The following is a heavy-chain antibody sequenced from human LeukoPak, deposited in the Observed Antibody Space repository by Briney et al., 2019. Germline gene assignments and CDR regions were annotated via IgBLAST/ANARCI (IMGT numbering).Heavy chain of an antibody. CDR2: ISGSGDNT. D-gene: IGHD6-19*01. CDR3: AKRSGYTTGWFFDS. CDR1: GFTFSSYS. J-gene: IGHJ4*02. V-gene: IGHV3-23*01. Sequence: GGSLRLSCAASGFTFSSYSMNWVRQAPGKGLEWVSSISGSGDNTYYAESVKGRFTISRDNSKNTLFLRMNSLRADDTAVFYCAKRSGYTTGWFFDSWGQGTLVTVSS.